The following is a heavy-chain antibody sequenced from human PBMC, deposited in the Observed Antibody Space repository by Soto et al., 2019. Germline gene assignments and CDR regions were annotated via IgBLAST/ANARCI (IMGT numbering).Heavy chain of an antibody. D-gene: IGHD3-10*01. CDR1: GGSISSGGYY. CDR3: ARAFTVVRGVRVVTNAFDI. Sequence: QVQLQESGPGLVKPSQTLSLPCTVSGGSISSGGYYWSWIRQHPGKGLEWIGYIYYSGSTYYNPSLKSRATIPVDTSKNQFSLKLSAVTAADTAVYYCARAFTVVRGVRVVTNAFDIWGQGTMVTVSS. V-gene: IGHV4-31*03. CDR2: IYYSGST. J-gene: IGHJ3*02.